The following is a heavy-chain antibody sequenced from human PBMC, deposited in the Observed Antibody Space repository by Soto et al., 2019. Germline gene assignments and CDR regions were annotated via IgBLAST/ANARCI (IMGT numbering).Heavy chain of an antibody. V-gene: IGHV3-23*01. Sequence: GGSLRLSCAASGFTFSSYAMSWVRQAPGKGLDWVSAISSTSGTTYYADSVKGRFTISRDNSKNTLSLQMISLKAEDTAIYYCAKDRYYADYGNTSPSFSYWAQGTLVTVSS. CDR1: GFTFSSYA. CDR3: AKDRYYADYGNTSPSFSY. J-gene: IGHJ4*02. CDR2: ISSTSGTT. D-gene: IGHD4-17*01.